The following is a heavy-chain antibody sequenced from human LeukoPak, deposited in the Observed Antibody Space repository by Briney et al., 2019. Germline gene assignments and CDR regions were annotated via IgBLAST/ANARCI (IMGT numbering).Heavy chain of an antibody. D-gene: IGHD3-10*02. CDR2: ISSSGSTI. Sequence: GGSLRLSCAGTGFTFSSYEMNWVRQAPGKGLEWVSYISSSGSTIYYADSVKGRFTISRDNAKNSLYLQMNSLRAEDTAVYYCAELGITMIGGVWGKGTTVTISS. J-gene: IGHJ6*04. CDR3: AELGITMIGGV. CDR1: GFTFSSYE. V-gene: IGHV3-48*03.